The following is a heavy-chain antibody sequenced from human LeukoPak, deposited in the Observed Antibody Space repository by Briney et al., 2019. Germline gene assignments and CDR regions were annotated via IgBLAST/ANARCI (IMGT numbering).Heavy chain of an antibody. CDR2: INHSGST. D-gene: IGHD6-13*01. Sequence: PSETLSLTCAVYGGSFGGYYWSWIRQPPGKGLEWIGEINHSGSTNYNPSLKSRVTISVDTSKNQFSLKMRSVTAADTAVYYCARTPLSSWYDPVEYNWFDPWGQGTLVTVSS. CDR1: GGSFGGYY. CDR3: ARTPLSSWYDPVEYNWFDP. V-gene: IGHV4-34*01. J-gene: IGHJ5*02.